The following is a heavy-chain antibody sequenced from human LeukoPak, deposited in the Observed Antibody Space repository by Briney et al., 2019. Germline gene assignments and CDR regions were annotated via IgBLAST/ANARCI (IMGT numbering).Heavy chain of an antibody. CDR2: IYHSGST. V-gene: IGHV4-34*01. D-gene: IGHD6-13*01. CDR3: ARRGIAAAGGYYYYMDV. J-gene: IGHJ6*03. CDR1: GGSISSYY. Sequence: SETLSLTCTVSGGSISSYYWSWIRQPPGKGLEWIGEIYHSGSTNYNPSPKSRVTLSVDTSKNQFSLKLRSVTAADTAVYYCARRGIAAAGGYYYYMDVWGKGTTVTVSS.